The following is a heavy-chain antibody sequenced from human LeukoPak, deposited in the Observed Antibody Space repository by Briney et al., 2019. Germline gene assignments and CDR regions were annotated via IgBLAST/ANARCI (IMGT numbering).Heavy chain of an antibody. J-gene: IGHJ4*02. Sequence: ASVKVSCKASGYTFTSYDIHWVREATGQGLEWMGWMNPNSGNTGYAQNFQGRVTMTRNTSISTAYMELSSLRSEDTAVYYCARLVVRGTTGDGGDYWGQGILVTVSS. CDR3: ARLVVRGTTGDGGDY. V-gene: IGHV1-8*01. D-gene: IGHD3-10*01. CDR1: GYTFTSYD. CDR2: MNPNSGNT.